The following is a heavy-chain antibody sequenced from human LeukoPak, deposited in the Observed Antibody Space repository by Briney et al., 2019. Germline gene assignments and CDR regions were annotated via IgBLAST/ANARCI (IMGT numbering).Heavy chain of an antibody. CDR1: GGSISSYY. D-gene: IGHD1-26*01. CDR3: ASHPSVSGSFLRGGEYYFDY. Sequence: SETLSLTCTVSGGSISSYYWSWIRQPPGKGLEWIGYIYYSGSTNYNPSLKSRVTISVDTSKNQFSLRLSSVTAADTAVYYCASHPSVSGSFLRGGEYYFDYWGQGTLVTVSS. J-gene: IGHJ4*02. V-gene: IGHV4-59*01. CDR2: IYYSGST.